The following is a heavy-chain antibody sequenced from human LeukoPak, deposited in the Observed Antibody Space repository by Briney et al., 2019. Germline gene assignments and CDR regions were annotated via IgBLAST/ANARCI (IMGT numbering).Heavy chain of an antibody. Sequence: GGSLRLSCAASGFTFDDYAMHWVRQAPGKGLEWDSGISWNSGSIGYADSVKGRFTISRDNAKNSLYLQMNSLRAEDMALYYCAKASTTADYGNAFDIWGQGTMVTVSS. J-gene: IGHJ3*02. CDR1: GFTFDDYA. D-gene: IGHD4-17*01. CDR3: AKASTTADYGNAFDI. CDR2: ISWNSGSI. V-gene: IGHV3-9*03.